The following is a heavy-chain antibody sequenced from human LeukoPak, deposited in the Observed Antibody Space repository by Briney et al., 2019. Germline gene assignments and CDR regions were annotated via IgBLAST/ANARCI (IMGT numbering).Heavy chain of an antibody. CDR1: GGTFSSYA. CDR3: ARDGIVVVPAAMFY. V-gene: IGHV1-69*01. J-gene: IGHJ4*02. Sequence: GSSVKVSCKASGGTFSSYAISWVRQAPGQGLELTGGIIPIFGTANYAQKFQGRVTITAYESTSTAYMELSSLRSEDTAVYYCARDGIVVVPAAMFYWGQGTLVTVPS. CDR2: IIPIFGTA. D-gene: IGHD2-2*01.